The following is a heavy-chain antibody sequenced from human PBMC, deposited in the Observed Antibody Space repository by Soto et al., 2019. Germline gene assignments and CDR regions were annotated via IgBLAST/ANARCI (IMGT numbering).Heavy chain of an antibody. CDR1: GFTFSSYG. D-gene: IGHD2-15*01. J-gene: IGHJ3*02. CDR2: ISYDGSNK. Sequence: GGSLRLSCAASGFTFSSYGMHWVRQAPGKGLEWVAVISYDGSNKYYADSVKGRFTISRDNSKNTLYLQMNSLRAEDTAVYYCAKAPRYCSGGSCYTAFDIWGQGTMVTVSS. CDR3: AKAPRYCSGGSCYTAFDI. V-gene: IGHV3-30*18.